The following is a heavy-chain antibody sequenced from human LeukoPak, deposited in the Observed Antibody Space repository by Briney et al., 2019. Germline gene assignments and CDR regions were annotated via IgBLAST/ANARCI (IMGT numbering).Heavy chain of an antibody. CDR1: GGPISSGGYY. V-gene: IGHV4-31*03. CDR2: IYYSGST. Sequence: SQTLSLTCTVSGGPISSGGYYWSWIRQHPGKGLEWIGYIYYSGSTYYNPSLKSRVTISVDTSKNQFSLKLSSVTAADTAVYYCARAPHIVVVVAATPDYFDYWGQGTLVTVSS. CDR3: ARAPHIVVVVAATPDYFDY. D-gene: IGHD2-15*01. J-gene: IGHJ4*02.